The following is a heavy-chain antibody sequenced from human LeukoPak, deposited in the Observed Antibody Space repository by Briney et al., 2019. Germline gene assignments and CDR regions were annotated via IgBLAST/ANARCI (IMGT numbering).Heavy chain of an antibody. CDR3: ARDYGEGGVATIPLGY. Sequence: GASVKVSCKAPGYTFTIYLISWLRQVPGQGLEWRGWISGHNGNTDYSQKFKDRVTLTTDTSTSTAYMELRSLTSDDTAVYYCARDYGEGGVATIPLGYWGQGTLVTVSS. V-gene: IGHV1-18*01. D-gene: IGHD5-12*01. CDR1: GYTFTIYL. CDR2: ISGHNGNT. J-gene: IGHJ4*02.